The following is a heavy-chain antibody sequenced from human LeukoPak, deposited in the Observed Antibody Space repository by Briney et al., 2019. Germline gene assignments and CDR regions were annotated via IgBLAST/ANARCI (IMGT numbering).Heavy chain of an antibody. J-gene: IGHJ4*02. CDR3: ARHRASCSGGSCYYYYFDY. CDR1: GYSISSGYY. CDR2: IYHSGST. D-gene: IGHD2-15*01. V-gene: IGHV4-38-2*01. Sequence: SETLSLTCAVSGYSISSGYYWGWIRQPPGKGLEWIGSIYHSGSTYYNPSLKSRVTISVDTSKNQFSLKLSSVTAADTAVYYCARHRASCSGGSCYYYYFDYWGQGTLVTVSS.